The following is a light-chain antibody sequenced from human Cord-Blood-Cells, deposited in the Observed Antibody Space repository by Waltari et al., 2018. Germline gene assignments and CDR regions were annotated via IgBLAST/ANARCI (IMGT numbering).Light chain of an antibody. Sequence: QSALTQPASVSGSPGQSITISCTGTSSEVGGYNYISWYQQHPGKAPTLMIYDVSNRPSGFSNRFSGSKSGNTASLTISGLQADDEADYYCSSYTSSSTVVFGGGTKLTVL. V-gene: IGLV2-14*01. CDR1: SSEVGGYNY. CDR3: SSYTSSSTVV. J-gene: IGLJ2*01. CDR2: DVS.